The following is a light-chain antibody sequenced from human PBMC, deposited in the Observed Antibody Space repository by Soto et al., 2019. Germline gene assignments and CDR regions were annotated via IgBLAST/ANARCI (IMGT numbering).Light chain of an antibody. Sequence: DIVMTQSPDSLAVSLGARATINCKSSQTLLYTSNNMNYLAWYQQKPGQPPKLLIYWASTRESGVPDRFSGSGSGTDFTLTISSLQAEDLAVYYCQQYYNTPGTFGGGNKVEIK. J-gene: IGKJ4*01. V-gene: IGKV4-1*01. CDR3: QQYYNTPGT. CDR2: WAS. CDR1: QTLLYTSNNMNY.